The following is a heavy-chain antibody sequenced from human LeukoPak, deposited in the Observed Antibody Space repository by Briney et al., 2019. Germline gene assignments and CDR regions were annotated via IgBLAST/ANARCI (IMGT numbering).Heavy chain of an antibody. V-gene: IGHV3-33*08. J-gene: IGHJ4*02. CDR1: GFTFSSYG. CDR3: ARRINHDYGDSARDY. Sequence: PGGSLRLSCAASGFTFSSYGMHWVRQAPGKGLEWVAVIWYGGSNKYYADSVKGRFTISRDNSKNTLYLQMNSLRAEDTAVYYCARRINHDYGDSARDYWGQGTLVTVSS. D-gene: IGHD4-17*01. CDR2: IWYGGSNK.